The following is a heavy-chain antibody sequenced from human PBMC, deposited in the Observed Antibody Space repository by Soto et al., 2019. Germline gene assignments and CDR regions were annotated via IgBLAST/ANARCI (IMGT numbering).Heavy chain of an antibody. V-gene: IGHV1-69*13. Sequence: GPSVKVSCKASGGTFSSYAISWVRQAPGQGLEWMGGIIPIFGTANYAQKFQGRVTITADESTSTAYMELSSLRSEDTAVYYCAVGDAMIVVVTDGMDVWGQGTTVTVSS. D-gene: IGHD3-22*01. CDR1: GGTFSSYA. CDR3: AVGDAMIVVVTDGMDV. J-gene: IGHJ6*02. CDR2: IIPIFGTA.